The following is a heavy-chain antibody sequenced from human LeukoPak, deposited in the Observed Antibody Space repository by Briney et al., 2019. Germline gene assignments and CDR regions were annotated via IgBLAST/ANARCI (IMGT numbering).Heavy chain of an antibody. D-gene: IGHD3-16*01. CDR2: ISGSGGST. V-gene: IGHV3-23*01. CDR1: GFTFSSYA. Sequence: QPGGSLRLSCAASGFTFSSYAMSWVRQAPRKGLEWVSAISGSGGSTYYADSVKGRFTISRDNSENTLSLQMNSLRAEDTAVYYCAKWGSPSGIYRALDYWGQGTLVTVSS. J-gene: IGHJ4*02. CDR3: AKWGSPSGIYRALDY.